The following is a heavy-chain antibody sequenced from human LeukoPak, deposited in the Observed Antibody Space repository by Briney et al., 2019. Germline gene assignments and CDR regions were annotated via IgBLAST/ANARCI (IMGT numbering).Heavy chain of an antibody. CDR3: ARHKLLGWLQSGYYFDY. CDR1: GGSISSYY. Sequence: PSETLSLTCTVSGGSISSYYWSWIRRPPGKGLEWIGYIYYSGSTNYNPSLKSRVTISVDTSKNQFSLKLSSVTAADTAVYYCARHKLLGWLQSGYYFDYWGQGTLVTVSS. J-gene: IGHJ4*02. D-gene: IGHD5-24*01. CDR2: IYYSGST. V-gene: IGHV4-59*08.